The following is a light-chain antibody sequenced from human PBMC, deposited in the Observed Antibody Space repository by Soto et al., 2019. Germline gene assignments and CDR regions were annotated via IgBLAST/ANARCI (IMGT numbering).Light chain of an antibody. V-gene: IGKV3-11*01. CDR1: QSVSSY. CDR3: QQRSNWLT. J-gene: IGKJ1*01. Sequence: EIVLTQSPATLSLSPGERATLSCRASQSVSSYLAWYQQKPGQAPRLLIYDASNRATGIPARFSGSGSGTDFTLTISSLEPEDFAVYYCQQRSNWLTFGQGTK. CDR2: DAS.